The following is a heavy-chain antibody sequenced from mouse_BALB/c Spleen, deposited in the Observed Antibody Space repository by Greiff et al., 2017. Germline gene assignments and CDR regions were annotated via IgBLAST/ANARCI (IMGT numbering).Heavy chain of an antibody. CDR2: IWAGGST. CDR1: GFSLTSYG. CDR3: ARLYDYGSSYYAMDD. D-gene: IGHD1-1*01. Sequence: QVQLKESGPGLVAPSQSLSITCTVSGFSLTSYGVHWVRQPPGKGLEWLGVIWAGGSTNYNSALMSRLSISKDNSKNQVFLKMNSLQTDDTAMYYCARLYDYGSSYYAMDDWGQGTSVTVSS. V-gene: IGHV2-9*02. J-gene: IGHJ4*01.